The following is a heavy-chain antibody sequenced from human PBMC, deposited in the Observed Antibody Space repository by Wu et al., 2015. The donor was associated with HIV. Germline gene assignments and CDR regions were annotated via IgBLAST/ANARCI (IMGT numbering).Heavy chain of an antibody. CDR2: IIPIFGTA. CDR3: GGSAKIVYYYYFMDV. CDR1: GGTFSSYA. D-gene: IGHD3-22*01. J-gene: IGHJ6*03. V-gene: IGHV1-69*05. Sequence: QVQLVQSGAEVKKPGSSVKVSCKASGGTFSSYAISWVRQAPGQGLEWMGGIIPIFGTANYAQKFQGRVTITTDESTSTAYMELTSLRSEDTALYFCGGSAKIVYYYYFMDVWGQGTTVTVSS.